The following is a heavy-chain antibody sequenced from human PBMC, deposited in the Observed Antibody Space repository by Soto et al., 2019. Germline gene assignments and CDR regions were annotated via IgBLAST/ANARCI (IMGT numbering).Heavy chain of an antibody. V-gene: IGHV4-30-4*01. CDR2: IYYSGST. D-gene: IGHD3-10*01. Sequence: PSETLSLTCTVSGGSISSGDYYWSWIRQPPGKGLEWIGYIYYSGSTYYNPSLKSRVTISVDTSKNQFSLKLSSVTAADTAVYYCARDYYGSGSYYNGHYYYGMDVWGQGTTVTVSS. CDR3: ARDYYGSGSYYNGHYYYGMDV. CDR1: GGSISSGDYY. J-gene: IGHJ6*02.